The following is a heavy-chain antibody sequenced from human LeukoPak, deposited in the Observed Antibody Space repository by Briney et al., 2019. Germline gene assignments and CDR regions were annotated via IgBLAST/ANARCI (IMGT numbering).Heavy chain of an antibody. CDR1: GFTSGDYA. J-gene: IGHJ4*02. CDR2: IRSKGYGGTT. CDR3: TTTYYYDSSGYYRFDY. Sequence: PGRSLRLSSTASGFTSGDYAMSWVRQAPGQGLEWVGFIRSKGYGGTTEYSASVKGRFTISRDDSKSIDYLQMNSLKTEDTAVYYCTTTYYYDSSGYYRFDYWGQGTLVTVSS. D-gene: IGHD3-22*01. V-gene: IGHV3-49*04.